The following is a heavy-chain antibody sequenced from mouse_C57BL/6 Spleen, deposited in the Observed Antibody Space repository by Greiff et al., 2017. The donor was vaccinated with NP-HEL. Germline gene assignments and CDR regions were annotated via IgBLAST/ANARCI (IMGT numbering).Heavy chain of an antibody. CDR1: GYAFSSYW. CDR3: ARSGSLYAMDY. D-gene: IGHD2-2*01. Sequence: VQLQQSGAELVKPGASVKISCKASGYAFSSYWMNWVKQRPGKGLEWIGQIYPGDGDTNYNGKFKGKATLTADKSSSTAYMQLSSLTSEDSAVYFCARSGSLYAMDYWGQGTSVTVSS. V-gene: IGHV1-80*01. J-gene: IGHJ4*01. CDR2: IYPGDGDT.